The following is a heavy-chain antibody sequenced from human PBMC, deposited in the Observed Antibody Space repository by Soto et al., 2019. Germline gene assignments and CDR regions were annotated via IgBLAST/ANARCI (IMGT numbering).Heavy chain of an antibody. D-gene: IGHD3-9*01. J-gene: IGHJ3*02. CDR1: GYTFTGYY. CDR2: INPNSGGT. V-gene: IGHV1-2*04. CDR3: ARGRGAVLRYFDWPNDAFDI. Sequence: ASVKLSCKASGYTFTGYYMHWVRQAPGQGLEWMGWINPNSGGTNYAQKFQGWVTMTRDTSISTAYMELSRLRSDDTAVYYCARGRGAVLRYFDWPNDAFDIWGQGTMVTVSS.